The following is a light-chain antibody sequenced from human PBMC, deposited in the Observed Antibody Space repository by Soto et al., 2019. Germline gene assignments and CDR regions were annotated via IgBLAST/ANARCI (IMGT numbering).Light chain of an antibody. Sequence: EIVLTQSPGTLSLSPGEKATHSCRASQSVSSNYLAWYQQKPGQGPRLLIYGASSRATGIPDRFSGSGSGTDFTLTISRLEPEDFAVYYCQQYGNSRAFGQGTKVDIK. CDR2: GAS. CDR1: QSVSSNY. J-gene: IGKJ1*01. CDR3: QQYGNSRA. V-gene: IGKV3-20*01.